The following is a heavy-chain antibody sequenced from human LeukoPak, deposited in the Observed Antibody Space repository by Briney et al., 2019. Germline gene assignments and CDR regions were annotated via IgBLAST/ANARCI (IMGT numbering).Heavy chain of an antibody. V-gene: IGHV1-2*04. J-gene: IGHJ4*02. D-gene: IGHD3-22*01. CDR3: ARGAYYDSSSYLDY. CDR1: GYTFTGYY. Sequence: ASVKVSCKASGYTFTGYYMHWVRQAPGQGLEWMGWINPNSGGTNYAQKFQGWVTMTRDTSISTAYMELSRLGPDDTAVYYCARGAYYDSSSYLDYWGQGTLVTVSS. CDR2: INPNSGGT.